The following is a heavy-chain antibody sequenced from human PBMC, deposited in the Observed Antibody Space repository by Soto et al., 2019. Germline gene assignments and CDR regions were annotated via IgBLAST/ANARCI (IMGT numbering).Heavy chain of an antibody. CDR1: GFSLTSPGMC. CDR2: IERDDDDK. D-gene: IGHD1-20*01. CDR3: ARSIRGPRRFNGMDV. Sequence: SGPTLVNPTETLTLTCTFSGFSLTSPGMCVSWIRQPPGKALEWLALIERDDDDKYYSTSLKTRLTISKDTRKNQVVLTMANMDPADTGTYYCARSIRGPRRFNGMDVWXQGTTVTVSS. V-gene: IGHV2-70*13. J-gene: IGHJ6*02.